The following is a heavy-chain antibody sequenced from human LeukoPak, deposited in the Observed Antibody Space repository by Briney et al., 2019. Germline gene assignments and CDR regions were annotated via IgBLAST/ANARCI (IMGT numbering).Heavy chain of an antibody. Sequence: GGSLRLSCAASGFTFDDYTMHWVRQAPGKGLEWVSLISWDGGSTYYADSVKGRFTISRDNSKNSLYLQMNSLRAEDTAVYYCAKDLRALVASGFDYWGQGTLVTVSS. CDR3: AKDLRALVASGFDY. CDR2: ISWDGGST. V-gene: IGHV3-43*01. CDR1: GFTFDDYT. J-gene: IGHJ4*02.